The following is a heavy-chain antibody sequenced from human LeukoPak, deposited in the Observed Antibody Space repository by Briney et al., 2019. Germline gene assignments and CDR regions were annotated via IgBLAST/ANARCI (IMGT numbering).Heavy chain of an antibody. Sequence: GGSLRLSCAASGFTFSSYSMNWSRQAPGKGLEWGSSISSSSSYIYYADSVKGRFTISRDNAKNSLYLQMNSLRAEDTAVYYCAREVDTAMGHWGQGTLVTVSS. CDR2: ISSSSSYI. D-gene: IGHD5-18*01. CDR3: AREVDTAMGH. J-gene: IGHJ4*02. V-gene: IGHV3-21*01. CDR1: GFTFSSYS.